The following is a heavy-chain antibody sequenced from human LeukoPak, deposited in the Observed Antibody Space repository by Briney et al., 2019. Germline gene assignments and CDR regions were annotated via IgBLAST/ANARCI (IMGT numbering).Heavy chain of an antibody. J-gene: IGHJ4*02. D-gene: IGHD2-8*02. CDR3: TRQSSLLVDY. V-gene: IGHV3-73*01. CDR1: GFTFSGSA. CDR2: IRSKANSYAT. Sequence: GGSLRLSCAASGFTFSGSAMHWVRQASGKGLEWVGRIRSKANSYATAYAASVKGRFTISRDDSKSTAYLQMNSLKTEDTAVYYCTRQSSLLVDYWGQGTLVTVSS.